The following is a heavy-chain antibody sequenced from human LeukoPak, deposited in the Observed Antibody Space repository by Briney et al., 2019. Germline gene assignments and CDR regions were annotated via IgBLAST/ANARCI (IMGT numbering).Heavy chain of an antibody. J-gene: IGHJ4*02. V-gene: IGHV3-23*01. CDR2: ISGVGDTT. Sequence: GGSLRLSCAASGFTFSTYAMSWVRQAPGKGLEWVSLISGVGDTTYYADSVKGRFTISRDNAKNSLYLQMNSLRAEDTAVYYCASRAPTRHWGQGTLVTVSS. D-gene: IGHD1-1*01. CDR1: GFTFSTYA. CDR3: ASRAPTRH.